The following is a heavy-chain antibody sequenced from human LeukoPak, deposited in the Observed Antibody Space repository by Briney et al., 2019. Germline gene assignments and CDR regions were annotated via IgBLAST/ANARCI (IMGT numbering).Heavy chain of an antibody. D-gene: IGHD6-13*01. J-gene: IGHJ4*02. Sequence: SETLSLTCTVSGGSISGYYWSWIRQPPGKGLEWIGYIYYSGSTNYNPSLKSRVTISVDTSKNQFSLKLSSVTAADTAVYYCARVGIAAAGADYWGQGTLVTVSS. CDR1: GGSISGYY. V-gene: IGHV4-59*01. CDR3: ARVGIAAAGADY. CDR2: IYYSGST.